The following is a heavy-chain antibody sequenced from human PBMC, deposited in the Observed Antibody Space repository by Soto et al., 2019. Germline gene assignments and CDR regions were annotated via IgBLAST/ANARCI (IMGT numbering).Heavy chain of an antibody. CDR2: INQDGSEN. CDR3: ARVDSGYDLARYFDY. D-gene: IGHD5-12*01. J-gene: IGHJ4*02. V-gene: IGHV3-7*01. Sequence: GGSLRLSCAASGFTFSWYRISWVRQAPGKGLEWVANINQDGSENYYVDSVKGRFTISRDNAKNSLYLQMNSLRAEDTAVYYCARVDSGYDLARYFDYWGQGTLLTVSS. CDR1: GFTFSWYR.